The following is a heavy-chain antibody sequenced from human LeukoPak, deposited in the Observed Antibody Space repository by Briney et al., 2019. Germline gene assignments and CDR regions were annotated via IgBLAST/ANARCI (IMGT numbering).Heavy chain of an antibody. D-gene: IGHD4-23*01. CDR2: IFHTGST. J-gene: IGHJ4*02. CDR3: ARAPYGGNSGFDY. CDR1: GDSISSGAYS. Sequence: SQTLSLTCVVSGDSISSGAYSWSWIRQPPGKGLEWIGYIFHTGSTFYNPSLKSRVTISVDNSKNQFSLKLSSVTAADTAVYCARAPYGGNSGFDYWGQGALVTVSS. V-gene: IGHV4-30-2*01.